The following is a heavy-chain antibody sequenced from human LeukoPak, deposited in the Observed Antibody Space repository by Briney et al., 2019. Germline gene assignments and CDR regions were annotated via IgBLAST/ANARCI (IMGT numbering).Heavy chain of an antibody. CDR2: IYYSGST. J-gene: IGHJ4*02. CDR1: GGSISSSSYY. D-gene: IGHD1-26*01. V-gene: IGHV4-39*01. CDR3: ARQDSGSYLYFDY. Sequence: SETLSLTCTVSGGSISSSSYYWGWIRQPPGKGLEWIGSIYYSGSTYYNPSPKSRVTISVDTSKNQFSLKLSSVTAADTAVYYCARQDSGSYLYFDYWGQGTLVTVSS.